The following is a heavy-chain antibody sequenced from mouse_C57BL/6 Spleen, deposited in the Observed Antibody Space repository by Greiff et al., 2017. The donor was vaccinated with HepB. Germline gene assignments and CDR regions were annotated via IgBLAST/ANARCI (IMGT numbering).Heavy chain of an antibody. CDR3: ARWLLYAMDY. V-gene: IGHV5-16*01. CDR2: INYDGSST. CDR1: GFTFSDYY. D-gene: IGHD2-3*01. J-gene: IGHJ4*01. Sequence: EVQRVESEGGLVQPGSSMKLSCTASGFTFSDYYMAWVRQVPEKGLEWVANINYDGSSTYYLDSLKSRFIISRDNAKNILYLQMSSLKSEDTATYYCARWLLYAMDYWGQGTSVTVSS.